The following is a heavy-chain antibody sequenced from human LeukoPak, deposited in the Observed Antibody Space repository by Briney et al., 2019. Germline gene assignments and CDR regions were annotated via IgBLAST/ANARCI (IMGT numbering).Heavy chain of an antibody. D-gene: IGHD2-21*02. Sequence: PGRSLRLSCAASGFTFSSYGMHWVRQAPGKGLEWVAVISYDGSNKYYADSVKGRFTISRDNSKNTLYLQMNSLRAEDTAVYYCARDGDCGGDCSSGMDVWGQGTTVTVSS. J-gene: IGHJ6*02. CDR2: ISYDGSNK. CDR1: GFTFSSYG. V-gene: IGHV3-30*03. CDR3: ARDGDCGGDCSSGMDV.